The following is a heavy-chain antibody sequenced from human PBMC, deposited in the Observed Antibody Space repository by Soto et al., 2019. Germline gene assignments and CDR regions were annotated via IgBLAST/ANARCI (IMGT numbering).Heavy chain of an antibody. CDR2: ISYDGSNT. CDR1: GFTVCSYG. CDR3: AKEGGLSGSYYISSSYYFDY. V-gene: IGHV3-30*18. J-gene: IGHJ4*02. Sequence: GGSPRLCCAACGFTVCSYGMHGVRQDPGKGLEWVAIISYDGSNTYYADSVKGRFTISRDNSKNTLYLQMNSLRAEDTSVYYCAKEGGLSGSYYISSSYYFDYWGQGTLVTVSS. D-gene: IGHD1-26*01.